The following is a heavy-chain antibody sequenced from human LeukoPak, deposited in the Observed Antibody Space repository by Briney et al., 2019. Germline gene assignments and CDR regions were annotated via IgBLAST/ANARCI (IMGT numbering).Heavy chain of an antibody. V-gene: IGHV4-39*07. CDR3: AREDPSGGATGY. J-gene: IGHJ4*02. D-gene: IGHD1-26*01. Sequence: SETLSLTCTVSGGSISSSSYYWGWIRQPPGKGLEWIGSIYYSGSTYYNPSLKSRVTISVDKSKNQFSLKLSSVTAADTAVYYCAREDPSGGATGYWGQGTLVTVSS. CDR2: IYYSGST. CDR1: GGSISSSSYY.